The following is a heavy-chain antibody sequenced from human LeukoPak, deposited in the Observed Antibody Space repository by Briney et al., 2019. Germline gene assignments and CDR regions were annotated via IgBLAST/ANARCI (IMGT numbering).Heavy chain of an antibody. CDR1: GFTFSSYG. D-gene: IGHD3-22*01. J-gene: IGHJ4*02. CDR3: VRDQRGGSSGYYDS. Sequence: PGGTLRLSCAASGFTFSSYGMHWVCQAPGKGLEWVAVISYDGSNKYYADSVKGRYTISRDNSKKTLYLQMNSLRAEDPAVYYCVRDQRGGSSGYYDSWGQGTLVTVSS. CDR2: ISYDGSNK. V-gene: IGHV3-30*03.